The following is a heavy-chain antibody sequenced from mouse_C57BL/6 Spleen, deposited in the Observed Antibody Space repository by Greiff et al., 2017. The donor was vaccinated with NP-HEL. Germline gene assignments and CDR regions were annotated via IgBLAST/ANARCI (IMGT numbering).Heavy chain of an antibody. D-gene: IGHD2-4*01. J-gene: IGHJ2*01. CDR1: GYTFTSYW. CDR3: ARDGGYYDYE. Sequence: QVQLKQPGAELVKPGASVKLSCKASGYTFTSYWMHWVKQRPGQGLEWIGMIHPNSGSTNYNEKFKSKATLTVDKSSSTAYMQLSSLTSEDSAVYYCARDGGYYDYEWGQGTTLTVSS. CDR2: IHPNSGST. V-gene: IGHV1-64*01.